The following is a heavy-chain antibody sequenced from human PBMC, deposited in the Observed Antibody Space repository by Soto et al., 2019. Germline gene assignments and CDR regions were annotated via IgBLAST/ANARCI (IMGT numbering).Heavy chain of an antibody. CDR2: IYYSGST. J-gene: IGHJ5*01. D-gene: IGHD6-13*01. V-gene: IGHV4-39*01. CDR3: ARGGSSWTDS. CDR1: GGSISSSSYC. Sequence: SETLSLTCTVSGGSISSSSYCWGWIRQPPGKGLEWIGSIYYSGSTYYNPSLRSRVTISVDTSKNQFSLKLSSVTAADTAVYYCARGGSSWTDSWGKGPRVTAPS.